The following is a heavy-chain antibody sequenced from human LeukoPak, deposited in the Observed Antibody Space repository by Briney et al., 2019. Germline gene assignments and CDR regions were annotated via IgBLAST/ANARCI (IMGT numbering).Heavy chain of an antibody. CDR3: ARTIRGY. J-gene: IGHJ4*02. CDR2: IKEDGSEK. V-gene: IGHV3-7*02. D-gene: IGHD3-10*01. CDR1: GFTFRNYW. Sequence: GGSLRLSCAASGFTFRNYWMSGVRQAPGKGLEWVANIKEDGSEKYYVNSVKGRFTISRDNAKNSLYLQMNSLRAEDTAVYYCARTIRGYWGQGTLVTVSS.